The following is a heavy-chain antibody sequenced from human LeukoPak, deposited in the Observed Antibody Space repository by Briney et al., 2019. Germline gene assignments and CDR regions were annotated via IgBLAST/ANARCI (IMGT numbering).Heavy chain of an antibody. V-gene: IGHV1-2*06. Sequence: ASVKVSCKVSGYTLTELSMHWVRQAPGQGLEWMGRINPNSGGTNYAQKFQGRVTMTRDTSISTAYMELSRLRSDDTAVYYCARENYDFWSGYTRFDYWGQGTLVTVSS. J-gene: IGHJ4*02. CDR1: GYTLTELS. D-gene: IGHD3-3*01. CDR2: INPNSGGT. CDR3: ARENYDFWSGYTRFDY.